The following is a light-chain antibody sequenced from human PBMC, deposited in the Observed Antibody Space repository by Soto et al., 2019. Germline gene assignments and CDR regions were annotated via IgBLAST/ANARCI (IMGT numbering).Light chain of an antibody. Sequence: QSVLTQPPSASETPGRRVTISCSGGNSNIGGDTVNWYQKLPGTAPKLLIYNNDQRPSGVPDRFSGSKSGTSASLAISGLQSEDEAHYYCATWDDSLNAVVFGGGTKLTVL. CDR2: NND. V-gene: IGLV1-44*01. CDR1: NSNIGGDT. CDR3: ATWDDSLNAVV. J-gene: IGLJ2*01.